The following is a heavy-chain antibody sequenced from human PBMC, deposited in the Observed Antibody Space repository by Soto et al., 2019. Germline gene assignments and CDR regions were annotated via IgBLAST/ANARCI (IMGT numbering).Heavy chain of an antibody. Sequence: GGSLRLSCAASGFSFSDYYMNWIRQTPGKGLEWLSYISSTATYTNYADSVRGRFTISRDSAKNSLYLDMNGLRAEDTAVYYCARARLVVEGRFDYWGQGTLVTVPQ. D-gene: IGHD3-22*01. CDR2: ISSTATYT. CDR1: GFSFSDYY. CDR3: ARARLVVEGRFDY. V-gene: IGHV3-11*06. J-gene: IGHJ4*02.